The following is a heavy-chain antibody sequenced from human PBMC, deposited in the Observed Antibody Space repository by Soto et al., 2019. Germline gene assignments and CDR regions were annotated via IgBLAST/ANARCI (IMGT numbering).Heavy chain of an antibody. V-gene: IGHV4-34*01. CDR1: GGSFSGYY. CDR2: INHSGST. Sequence: PSETLSLTCAVYGGSFSGYYWSWIRQPPGKGLEWIGEINHSGSTNYNPSLKSRVTISVDTSKNQFSLKLSSVTAADTAVYYCARGDIVVVVAATRQTYYYYYGMDVWGQGTTVTVS. D-gene: IGHD2-15*01. CDR3: ARGDIVVVVAATRQTYYYYYGMDV. J-gene: IGHJ6*02.